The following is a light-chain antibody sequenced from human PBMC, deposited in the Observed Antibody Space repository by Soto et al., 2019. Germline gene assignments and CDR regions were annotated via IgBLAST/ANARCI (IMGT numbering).Light chain of an antibody. V-gene: IGKV3-15*01. Sequence: EIVMTQSPATLSVSPGGRATLSCGASQSVSNNLAWYQQKPGQAPRLLIYGASTRATGIPARFSGSGSGTEFTLTISGLQSEDFALYYCQQYNDWPFTFGPGTKVDIK. CDR3: QQYNDWPFT. CDR2: GAS. J-gene: IGKJ3*01. CDR1: QSVSNN.